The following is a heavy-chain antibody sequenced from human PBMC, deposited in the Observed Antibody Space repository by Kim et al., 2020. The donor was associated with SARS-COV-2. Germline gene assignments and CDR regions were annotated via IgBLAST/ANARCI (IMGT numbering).Heavy chain of an antibody. V-gene: IGHV1-46*01. CDR2: IDASGDTT. D-gene: IGHD6-19*01. J-gene: IGHJ4*02. Sequence: ASVKVSCKVSGNSLTSDFMHWVRQAPGQGRQWTGMIDASGDTTTYAQMFQGRFTVTWDTTTGLVYMELINLRSEDSAMYYCARYDGAWYVDWWGQGT. CDR3: ARYDGAWYVDW. CDR1: GNSLTSDF.